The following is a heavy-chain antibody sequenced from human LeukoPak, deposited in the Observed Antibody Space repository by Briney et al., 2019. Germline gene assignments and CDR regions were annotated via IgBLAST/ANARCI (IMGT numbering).Heavy chain of an antibody. CDR3: TRSGGAGVIDI. D-gene: IGHD1-26*01. CDR1: GDSVSSKNAA. Sequence: SQTLSLTCAISGDSVSSKNAACNWIRQSPSRGLEWLGRTYYRSKWNNGYAVSLKSRITINPDTSKNQFSLQLNSVTPEDTAVYYCTRSGGAGVIDIWGQGTVVTVAS. V-gene: IGHV6-1*01. CDR2: TYYRSKWNN. J-gene: IGHJ3*02.